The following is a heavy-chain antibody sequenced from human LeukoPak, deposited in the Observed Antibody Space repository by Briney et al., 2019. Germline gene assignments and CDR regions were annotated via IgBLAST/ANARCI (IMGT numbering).Heavy chain of an antibody. D-gene: IGHD6-19*01. Sequence: PGGSLRLSCAASGFAFSSNWMHWVRQAPGKGLVWVSHINRDGSTTYYADSVKGRFTISRDNSKNTLYLQMNSLRAEDTAVYYCARDHSSGWYSDYFDYWGQGTLVTVSS. CDR3: ARDHSSGWYSDYFDY. CDR2: INRDGSTT. V-gene: IGHV3-74*01. J-gene: IGHJ4*02. CDR1: GFAFSSNW.